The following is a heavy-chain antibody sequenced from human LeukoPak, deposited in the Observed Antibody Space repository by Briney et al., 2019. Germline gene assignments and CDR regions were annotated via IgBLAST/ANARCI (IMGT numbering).Heavy chain of an antibody. CDR1: GGSISSYY. J-gene: IGHJ4*02. CDR3: ATVDSYGSRLDY. CDR2: IHYSGSA. V-gene: IGHV4-59*01. Sequence: PSETLSLTCIVSGGSISSYYWSWIRQFPGKGLEWIGYIHYSGSANYNPSLKSRVSISVDTSKKQFSLKLNPVTAADTAVYYCATVDSYGSRLDYWGQGTLVTVSS. D-gene: IGHD5-18*01.